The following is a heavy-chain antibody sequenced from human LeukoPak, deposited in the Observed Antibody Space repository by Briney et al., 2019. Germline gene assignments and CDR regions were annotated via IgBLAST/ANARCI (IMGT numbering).Heavy chain of an antibody. D-gene: IGHD6-25*01. CDR1: GFRFSDYN. J-gene: IGHJ6*03. CDR3: ARDFEVPSAAPDYFYNYYIDV. CDR2: ISGGSSVI. V-gene: IGHV3-48*04. Sequence: TGGSLRLSCAASGFRFSDYNMNWVRQAPGKGLEWLSYISGGSSVIYYADSVKGRFTVSRENVENSLYLQMNSLSVEDTAVYYCARDFEVPSAAPDYFYNYYIDVWGKGTTVTVSS.